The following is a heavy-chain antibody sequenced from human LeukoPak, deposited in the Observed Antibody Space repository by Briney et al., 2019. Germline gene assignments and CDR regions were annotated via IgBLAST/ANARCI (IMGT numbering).Heavy chain of an antibody. V-gene: IGHV3-23*01. J-gene: IGHJ4*02. Sequence: QSGGSLRLSCAASGLTFSSYAMSWVRQAPGKGLEWVSAISGSGGSTYYADSVKGRFTISRDNSKNTLYLQMNSLRAEDTAVYYCTTETDWPHFDYWGQGTLVTVSS. CDR3: TTETDWPHFDY. D-gene: IGHD3/OR15-3a*01. CDR1: GLTFSSYA. CDR2: ISGSGGST.